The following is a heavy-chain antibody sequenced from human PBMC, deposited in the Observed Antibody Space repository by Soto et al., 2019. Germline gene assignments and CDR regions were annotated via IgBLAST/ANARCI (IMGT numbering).Heavy chain of an antibody. CDR3: ARGFGDCGGDCYPPYHDAFDI. V-gene: IGHV1-69*01. D-gene: IGHD2-21*02. J-gene: IGHJ3*02. CDR2: IIPIFGTA. CDR1: GGTFSSYA. Sequence: QVQLVQSGAEVKKPGSSVKVSCKASGGTFSSYAISWVRQAPGQGLEWMGGIIPIFGTANYAQKFQGRVTITADESTSTAYMELSSLRSEDTAVYYCARGFGDCGGDCYPPYHDAFDIWGQGKMVTVSS.